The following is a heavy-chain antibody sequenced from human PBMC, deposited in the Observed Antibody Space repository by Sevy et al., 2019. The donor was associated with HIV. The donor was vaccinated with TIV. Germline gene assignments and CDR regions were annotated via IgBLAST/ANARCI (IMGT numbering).Heavy chain of an antibody. Sequence: GGSLRLSCAASGFTFSSYAMHWVRQAPGKGLEWVAVISYDGSNKYYADSVKGRFTISRDNSKNTLYLQMNSLRAEDTAGYYCAGERMIVVEMGAFDIWGQGTMVTVSS. CDR2: ISYDGSNK. D-gene: IGHD3-22*01. CDR3: AGERMIVVEMGAFDI. CDR1: GFTFSSYA. J-gene: IGHJ3*02. V-gene: IGHV3-30*04.